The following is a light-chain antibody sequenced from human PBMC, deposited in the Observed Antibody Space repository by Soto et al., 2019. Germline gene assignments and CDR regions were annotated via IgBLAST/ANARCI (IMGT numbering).Light chain of an antibody. J-gene: IGKJ2*01. CDR2: RAS. CDR3: QQYNTFSFT. V-gene: IGKV1-5*03. Sequence: DIQMTQFPSTLSASLGDRVTITCRASRAISDWLAWYQQRPGKAPKLLIYRASRLESGVPSRFSGSGSGTEFTLTISGLQPDDFATYYCQQYNTFSFTFGQGTKLEI. CDR1: RAISDW.